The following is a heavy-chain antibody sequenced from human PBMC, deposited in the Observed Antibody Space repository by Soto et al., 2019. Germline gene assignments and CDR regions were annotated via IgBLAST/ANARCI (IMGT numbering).Heavy chain of an antibody. CDR2: IYPGDSDT. J-gene: IGHJ6*02. D-gene: IGHD2-2*01. Sequence: GESLKISCQASGYSFTTHWIGWVRQMPGKGLEWMGIIYPGDSDTRYSPSFQGQVTISADKSITTAYLQWSSLKASDTAMYYWARNKFCSTSCYLFFDDYGLDVWGQGTTVTVSS. CDR1: GYSFTTHW. CDR3: ARNKFCSTSCYLFFDDYGLDV. V-gene: IGHV5-51*01.